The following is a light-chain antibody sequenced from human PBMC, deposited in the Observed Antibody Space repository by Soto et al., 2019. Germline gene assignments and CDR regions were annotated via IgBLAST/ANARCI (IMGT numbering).Light chain of an antibody. CDR2: EVR. V-gene: IGLV2-14*01. J-gene: IGLJ1*01. Sequence: QSVLTQPASVSGSPGQSITISCTGTSSDVGGYNYVSWYQQHPGKAPKLMIYEVRNRPSGISNRFSGFKSGNTASLTISGLQAEDEADYYCSSYTSSSTPWVFGTGTKVTVL. CDR1: SSDVGGYNY. CDR3: SSYTSSSTPWV.